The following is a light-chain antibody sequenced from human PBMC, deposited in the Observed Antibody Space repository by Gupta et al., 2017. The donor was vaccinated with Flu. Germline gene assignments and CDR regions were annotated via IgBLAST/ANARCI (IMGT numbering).Light chain of an antibody. CDR3: QSYEASRSGYV. CDR1: TSKIGGGDH. V-gene: IGLV1-40*01. Sequence: HSVLTQPPSVSRAPGQRVTISCTGGTSKIGGGDHVNWYRQIPGTAPKLLIYDDKKRPSGVPERFSGSKSGTSASLTITGLQAEDEADYHCQSYEASRSGYVFGTGTKVTVL. CDR2: DDK. J-gene: IGLJ1*01.